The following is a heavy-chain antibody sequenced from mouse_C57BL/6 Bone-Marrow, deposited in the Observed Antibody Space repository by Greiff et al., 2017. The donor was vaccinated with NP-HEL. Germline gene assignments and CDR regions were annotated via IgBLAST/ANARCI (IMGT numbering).Heavy chain of an antibody. CDR2: IHPNSGST. CDR3: ARSAVVAPGV. J-gene: IGHJ1*03. CDR1: GYTFTSYW. Sequence: QVQLKQPGAELVKPGASVKLSCKASGYTFTSYWMHWVKQRPGQGLEWIGMIHPNSGSTNYNEKFKSKATLTVDESSSTAYMQLSSLTSEDSAVYYCARSAVVAPGVWGTGTTVTVSS. V-gene: IGHV1-64*01. D-gene: IGHD1-1*01.